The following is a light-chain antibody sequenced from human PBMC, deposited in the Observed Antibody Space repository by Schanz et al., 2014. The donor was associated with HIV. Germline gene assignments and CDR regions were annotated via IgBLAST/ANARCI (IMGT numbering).Light chain of an antibody. CDR2: EAS. J-gene: IGKJ2*01. CDR3: LQYDDESHT. CDR1: QSVSTW. Sequence: DIQMTQSPSTLSASVGDRISITCRASQSVSTWLAWYQQKPGKAPKLLISEASILKTGVPATFSGSGSGTEFTLTISSLQPDDFATYYCLQYDDESHTFGQGTKLEIK. V-gene: IGKV1-5*03.